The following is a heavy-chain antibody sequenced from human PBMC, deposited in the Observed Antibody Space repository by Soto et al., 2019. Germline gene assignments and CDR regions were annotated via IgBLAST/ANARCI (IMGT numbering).Heavy chain of an antibody. J-gene: IGHJ6*02. V-gene: IGHV3-15*01. CDR3: TTDDGGGMDV. Sequence: GGYLRLSCAASGFTFSNAWMSRVRQAPGKGREWVGRIKSKTDGGTTDYAARVNGRFTISRDDSKNTLYLQMNSLKTEDTAVYCCTTDDGGGMDVWGQGTTVTVSS. CDR1: GFTFSNAW. CDR2: IKSKTDGGTT. D-gene: IGHD3-16*01.